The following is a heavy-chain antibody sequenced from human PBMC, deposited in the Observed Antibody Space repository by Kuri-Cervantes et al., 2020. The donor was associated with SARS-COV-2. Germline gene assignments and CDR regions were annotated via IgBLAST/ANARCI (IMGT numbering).Heavy chain of an antibody. J-gene: IGHJ5*02. CDR1: GFTFSSYA. CDR3: AKWGMYDSSGYGFDP. D-gene: IGHD3-22*01. Sequence: GESLKISCAASGFTFSSYAMHWVRQAPGKGLEYVSAISSNGGSTYYADSVKGRFTISRDNSKNTLYLQMGSLRAEDMAVYYCAKWGMYDSSGYGFDPWGQGTLVTVSS. V-gene: IGHV3-64*02. CDR2: ISSNGGST.